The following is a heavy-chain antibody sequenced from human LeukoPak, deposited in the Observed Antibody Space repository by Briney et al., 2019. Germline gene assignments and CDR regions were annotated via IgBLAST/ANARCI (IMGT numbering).Heavy chain of an antibody. CDR3: SRQRSTSTYYFGLDV. J-gene: IGHJ6*02. CDR2: TYYRSKWNT. Sequence: SQTLSLTCAISGDSVSSNSAAWNWIRQSPSRGLEWLGRTYYRSKWNTDYAASVQNRITINPDTSTNQFSLQLKSATPEDTAVYYCSRQRSTSTYYFGLDVWGQGTTVTVSS. CDR1: GDSVSSNSAA. V-gene: IGHV6-1*01. D-gene: IGHD6-6*01.